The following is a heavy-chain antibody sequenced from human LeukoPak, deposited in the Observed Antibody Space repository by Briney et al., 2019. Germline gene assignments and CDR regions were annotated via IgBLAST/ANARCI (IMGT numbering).Heavy chain of an antibody. Sequence: GGSLRLSCAASGFRFSNYWMTWVRQAPGKGLEWVANIKKDESEKYYLDSVKGRFTISRDNARNSLYLQMNNLRAEDTAVYFCARVFGRWDPSLGRYSYYYYMDVWGKGTTVTVSS. CDR2: IKKDESEK. J-gene: IGHJ6*03. CDR3: ARVFGRWDPSLGRYSYYYYMDV. CDR1: GFRFSNYW. D-gene: IGHD1-26*01. V-gene: IGHV3-7*01.